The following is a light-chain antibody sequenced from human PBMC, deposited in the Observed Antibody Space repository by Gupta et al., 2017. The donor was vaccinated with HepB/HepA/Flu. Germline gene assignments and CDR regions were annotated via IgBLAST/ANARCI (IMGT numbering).Light chain of an antibody. V-gene: IGKV1-27*01. CDR1: QGISTF. J-gene: IGKJ1*01. Sequence: DIQMTQSPSSLSASVGDRVTITCRASQGISTFLAWYQQKPGKVPKRLIYAASTLQSGVPSRFSGSGSGTDFTLTTSSLQPEDVATYFCQKDNTAPRTFGKGTKVEIK. CDR3: QKDNTAPRT. CDR2: AAS.